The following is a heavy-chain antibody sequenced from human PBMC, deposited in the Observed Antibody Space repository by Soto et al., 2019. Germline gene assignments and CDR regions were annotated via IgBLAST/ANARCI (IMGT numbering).Heavy chain of an antibody. CDR3: ASTTYCSGGSCLYYFDY. J-gene: IGHJ4*02. CDR2: IYHSGST. Sequence: QLQLQESGSGLVKPSQTLSLTCAVSGGSISSGGYSWSWIRQPPGKGLEWIGYIYHSGSTYYNPSLKSRVTISVDRSKNQFSLNLSSVSAADTAVYYCASTTYCSGGSCLYYFDYWGQGTLVTVSS. D-gene: IGHD2-15*01. CDR1: GGSISSGGYS. V-gene: IGHV4-30-2*01.